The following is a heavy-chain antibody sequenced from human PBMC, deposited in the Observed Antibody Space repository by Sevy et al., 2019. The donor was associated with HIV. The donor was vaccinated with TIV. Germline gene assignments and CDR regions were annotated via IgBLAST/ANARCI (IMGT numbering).Heavy chain of an antibody. D-gene: IGHD1-1*01. Sequence: DTVKVSCKASGYTFSSYGISWVRQAPGQGLEWMGWISGYNRNTNFAQQLQGRVTMTTDTSTSTAYMEVRVLRSDDTAVYYCARARYLNWFDPWGQGTLVFVSS. V-gene: IGHV1-18*01. CDR2: ISGYNRNT. CDR3: ARARYLNWFDP. CDR1: GYTFSSYG. J-gene: IGHJ5*02.